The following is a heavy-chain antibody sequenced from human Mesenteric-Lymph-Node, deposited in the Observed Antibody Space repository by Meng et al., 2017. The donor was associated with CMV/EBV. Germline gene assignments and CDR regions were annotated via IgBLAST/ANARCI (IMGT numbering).Heavy chain of an antibody. V-gene: IGHV4-31*03. CDR3: ARDLTLSGLTYTAWFDP. D-gene: IGHD3-16*01. CDR2: IYYSGST. Sequence: SETLSLTCTVSGDSIFSGAYYWNWIRQHPGKGPEWIGYIYYSGSTYYNPSLRSRVTISVDTSKSQFSLKLGSVTAADTAVYYCARDLTLSGLTYTAWFDPWGQGTLVTVSS. CDR1: GDSIFSGAYY. J-gene: IGHJ5*02.